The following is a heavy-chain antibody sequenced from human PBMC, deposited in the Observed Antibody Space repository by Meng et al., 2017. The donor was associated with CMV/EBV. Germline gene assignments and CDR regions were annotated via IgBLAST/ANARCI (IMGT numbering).Heavy chain of an antibody. J-gene: IGHJ4*02. D-gene: IGHD3-3*01. V-gene: IGHV1-18*01. CDR2: ISAYNGNT. CDR1: GYTFTSYG. CDR3: ARVSDFWTEGGLDY. Sequence: ASVKVSCKASGYTFTSYGISWVRQAPGQGLEWMGWISAYNGNTNYAQKLQGRVTMTTDTSTSTAYMELRSLRSDDTAVYYCARVSDFWTEGGLDYWGQGTLVTVSS.